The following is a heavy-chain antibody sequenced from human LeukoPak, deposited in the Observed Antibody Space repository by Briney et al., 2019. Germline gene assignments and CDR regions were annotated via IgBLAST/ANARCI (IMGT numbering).Heavy chain of an antibody. CDR2: IKQDGSEK. J-gene: IGHJ6*03. Sequence: QPGGSLRLSCEGSGFTFSNYWMSWVRQAPGKGLEWVANIKQDGSEKYYVDSVKGRFTISRDNAKNSLYLQMNSLRAEDTAVYYCAREGPRDYSNYFYYYYYMDVWGKGTTVTVSS. CDR3: AREGPRDYSNYFYYYYYMDV. D-gene: IGHD4-11*01. V-gene: IGHV3-7*01. CDR1: GFTFSNYW.